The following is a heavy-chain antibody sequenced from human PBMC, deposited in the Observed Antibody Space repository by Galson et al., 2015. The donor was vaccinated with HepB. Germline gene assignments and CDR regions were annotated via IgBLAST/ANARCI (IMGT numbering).Heavy chain of an antibody. CDR2: IYYSGST. Sequence: SETLSLTCTVSGGSISSSSYYWGWIRQPPGKGLEWIGSIYYSGSTYYNPSLKSRVTISVDTSKNQFSLKLSSVTAADTAVYYCARDSIPVTDTRSPYSFDYWGQGTLVTVSS. CDR1: GGSISSSSYY. V-gene: IGHV4-39*02. J-gene: IGHJ4*02. D-gene: IGHD2-21*02. CDR3: ARDSIPVTDTRSPYSFDY.